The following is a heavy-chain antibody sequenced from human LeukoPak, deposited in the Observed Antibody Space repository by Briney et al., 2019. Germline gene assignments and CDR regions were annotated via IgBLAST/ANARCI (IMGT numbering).Heavy chain of an antibody. Sequence: PSETLSLTCIVSSGAISGFYWTWIRQPPGKGLEWIGYIYSSGSTNYNLSLKSRVTMSIDTSKKQFSLTVSSVTAADTAFYYCARGPATYYHDSSDPPFDYWGQGTLVTVSS. D-gene: IGHD3-22*01. CDR3: ARGPATYYHDSSDPPFDY. J-gene: IGHJ4*02. V-gene: IGHV4-59*01. CDR2: IYSSGST. CDR1: SGAISGFY.